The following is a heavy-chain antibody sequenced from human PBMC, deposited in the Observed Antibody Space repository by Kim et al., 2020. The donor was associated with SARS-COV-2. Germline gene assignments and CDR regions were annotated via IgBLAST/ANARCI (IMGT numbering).Heavy chain of an antibody. J-gene: IGHJ2*01. D-gene: IGHD3-22*01. CDR1: GYTFTGYY. V-gene: IGHV1-2*02. CDR3: ARGPPIPFTMIVVPERGYFDL. Sequence: ASVKVSCKASGYTFTGYYMHWVRQAPGQGLEWMGWINPNSGGTNYAQKFQGRVTMTRDTSISTAYMELSRLRSDDTAVYYCARGPPIPFTMIVVPERGYFDLWGRGTLVTVSS. CDR2: INPNSGGT.